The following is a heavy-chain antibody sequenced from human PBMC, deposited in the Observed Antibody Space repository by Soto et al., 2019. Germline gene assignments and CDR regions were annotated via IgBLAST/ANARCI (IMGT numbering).Heavy chain of an antibody. CDR2: IYWDDDK. Sequence: QITLNESGPTQVKPRQTLTLTCTFSGFSLTTSGVGVGWIRQSPGKAPEWLALIYWDDDKRYSPSLKSRLTTTKDSFKNQVVLTMADLDPADTATYYCAHRVLRTVFGLVTTTAIYFDFWVQGTPVAVSS. CDR1: GFSLTTSGVG. CDR3: AHRVLRTVFGLVTTTAIYFDF. D-gene: IGHD3-3*01. V-gene: IGHV2-5*02. J-gene: IGHJ4*02.